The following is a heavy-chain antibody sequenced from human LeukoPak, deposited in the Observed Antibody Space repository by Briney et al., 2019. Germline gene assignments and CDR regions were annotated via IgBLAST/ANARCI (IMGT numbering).Heavy chain of an antibody. CDR1: AFTFSSYA. Sequence: AGGSLRLSCAASAFTFSSYAMSWVRQAPGKGLEWVSAISGSGGSTYYADSVKGRFTISRDNSKNTLYLQMNSLRAKDTAVYYCAKAFYDSSGYSCLDYWGQGTLVTASS. D-gene: IGHD3-22*01. V-gene: IGHV3-23*01. J-gene: IGHJ4*02. CDR2: ISGSGGST. CDR3: AKAFYDSSGYSCLDY.